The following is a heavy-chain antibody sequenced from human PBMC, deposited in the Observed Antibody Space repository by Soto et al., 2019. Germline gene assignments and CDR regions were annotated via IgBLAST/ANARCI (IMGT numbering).Heavy chain of an antibody. CDR3: ARGWGRIFDY. J-gene: IGHJ4*02. CDR1: GGSIATSSYH. V-gene: IGHV4-39*07. Sequence: SETLSLTCTVSGGSIATSSYHWVWIRQPPGKGLEWIGYISHSGSTNYNPSLKSRVTISVDTSKNQFSLKLSSVTAADTAVYYCARGWGRIFDYWGQGTLVTVSS. CDR2: ISHSGST. D-gene: IGHD7-27*01.